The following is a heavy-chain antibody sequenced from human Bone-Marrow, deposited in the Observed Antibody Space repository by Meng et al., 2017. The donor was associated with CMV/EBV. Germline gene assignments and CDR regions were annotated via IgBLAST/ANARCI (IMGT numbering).Heavy chain of an antibody. D-gene: IGHD1-7*01. V-gene: IGHV3-23*01. Sequence: GGSLRPSCAASGFTFSSYAMSWVRQAPGKGLEWVSAISGSGGSTYYADSVKGRFTISRDNSKNTLYLQMNSLRAEDTAVYYCAKDLDYIPAGTIDYWGQGTLVTVSS. CDR3: AKDLDYIPAGTIDY. CDR2: ISGSGGST. CDR1: GFTFSSYA. J-gene: IGHJ4*02.